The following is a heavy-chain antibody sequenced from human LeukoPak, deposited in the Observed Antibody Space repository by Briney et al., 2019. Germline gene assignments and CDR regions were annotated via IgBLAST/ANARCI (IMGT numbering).Heavy chain of an antibody. J-gene: IGHJ4*02. V-gene: IGHV4-61*01. CDR2: IYYSGDT. Sequence: SETLSLTCTVSGGSVSSGSYYWSWIRQPPGKGLEWIGYIYYSGDTNYNPSLKSRVTISIDTSKNQFSLKLSSVTAADTAVYYCARRIGITMIDYGGQGTLVTVSS. CDR3: ARRIGITMIDY. CDR1: GGSVSSGSYY. D-gene: IGHD3-22*01.